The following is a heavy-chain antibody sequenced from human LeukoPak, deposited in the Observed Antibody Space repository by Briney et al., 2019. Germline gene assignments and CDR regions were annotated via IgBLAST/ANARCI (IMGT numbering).Heavy chain of an antibody. D-gene: IGHD2-2*01. V-gene: IGHV1-2*02. CDR2: INPNSGGT. J-gene: IGHJ5*02. Sequence: ASVKVSCKASGYTFTGYYMHWVRQAPGQGLEWMGWINPNSGGTNYAQKFQGRVTMTRDTSISTAYMELSRLRSDDTAVYYCATSIVVVPGNWFDPWGQGTLVTVSS. CDR3: ATSIVVVPGNWFDP. CDR1: GYTFTGYY.